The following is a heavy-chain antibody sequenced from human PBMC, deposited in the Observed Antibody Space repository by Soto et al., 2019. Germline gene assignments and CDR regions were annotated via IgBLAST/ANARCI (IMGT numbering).Heavy chain of an antibody. J-gene: IGHJ6*02. V-gene: IGHV4-34*01. D-gene: IGHD2-2*01. CDR1: GGSFSGYY. Sequence: PSETLSLTCAVYGGSFSGYYLSWIRQPPGKGLECIGEINHSGSTNYNPSLKSRVTISVDTSKNQFSLKLSSVTAADTAVYYCARVGYCSSTSCFDYYYYYGMDVWGQGTTVTVS. CDR3: ARVGYCSSTSCFDYYYYYGMDV. CDR2: INHSGST.